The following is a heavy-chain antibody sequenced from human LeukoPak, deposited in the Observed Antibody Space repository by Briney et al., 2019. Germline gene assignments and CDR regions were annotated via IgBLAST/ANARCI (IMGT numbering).Heavy chain of an antibody. CDR1: GFPFSSYW. J-gene: IGHJ4*02. V-gene: IGHV3-48*01. D-gene: IGHD3-3*01. CDR2: ISSSSSTI. CDR3: ARSPTGVVSLHV. Sequence: GGSLRLSCVASGFPFSSYWMTWVRQAPGKGLEWVSYISSSSSTIYYADSVKGRFTISRDNAKNSLYPQMNSLRAEDTAVYYCARSPTGVVSLHVWGQGTLVTVSS.